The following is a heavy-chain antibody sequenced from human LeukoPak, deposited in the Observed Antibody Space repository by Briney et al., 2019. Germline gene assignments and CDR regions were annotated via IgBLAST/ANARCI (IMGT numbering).Heavy chain of an antibody. J-gene: IGHJ1*01. D-gene: IGHD4-17*01. CDR2: IYSGGST. V-gene: IGHV3-66*01. CDR1: GFTVSSNY. Sequence: GGSLRLSCAASGFTVSSNYMSWVRQAPGKGLEWVSVIYSGGSTYYADSVKGRFTISRDNSKNTLYLQMNSLRAEDTAVYYCARDRDYDGDGRPNYFQHWGQGTLVTVSS. CDR3: ARDRDYDGDGRPNYFQH.